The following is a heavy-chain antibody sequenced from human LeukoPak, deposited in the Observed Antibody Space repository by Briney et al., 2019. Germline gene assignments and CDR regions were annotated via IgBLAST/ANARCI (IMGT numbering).Heavy chain of an antibody. Sequence: PGGSLRLSCAASGFTFSSYAMSWVRQAPGKGLEWVSAITGSGGSTYYADSVKGRFNISRDNSKNTLYLQMNSRRAEDTAVYYCAKEGVCSSTSCYGEAFDIWGQGTMVPVSS. J-gene: IGHJ3*02. CDR3: AKEGVCSSTSCYGEAFDI. V-gene: IGHV3-23*01. CDR1: GFTFSSYA. D-gene: IGHD2-2*01. CDR2: ITGSGGST.